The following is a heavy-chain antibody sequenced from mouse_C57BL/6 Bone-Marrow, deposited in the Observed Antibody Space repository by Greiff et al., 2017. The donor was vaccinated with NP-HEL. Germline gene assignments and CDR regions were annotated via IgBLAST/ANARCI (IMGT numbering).Heavy chain of an antibody. Sequence: EVKLVESGAELVRPGASVKLSCTASGFNIKDDYMHWVKQRPEQGLEWIGWIDPENGDTEYASKFQGKATITADTSSNTAYLQLSSLTSEDTAVYYCTTSRMVTRDYWGQGTTLTVSS. CDR1: GFNIKDDY. J-gene: IGHJ2*01. D-gene: IGHD2-2*01. V-gene: IGHV14-4*01. CDR2: IDPENGDT. CDR3: TTSRMVTRDY.